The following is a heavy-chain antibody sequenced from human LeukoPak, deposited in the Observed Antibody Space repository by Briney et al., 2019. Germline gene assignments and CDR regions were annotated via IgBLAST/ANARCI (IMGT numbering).Heavy chain of an antibody. CDR3: AKDRPNYYESNGHYYRRDGDS. CDR1: GFTFSIYA. V-gene: IGHV3-23*01. J-gene: IGHJ5*01. D-gene: IGHD3-22*01. Sequence: GGSLRLSCAASGFTFSIYAMSWVRQAPGKGLEWVSSTSSGGDYTYYAGSVKGRFPISRDNSKNTLYLQMNSLRAEDTAKYYCAKDRPNYYESNGHYYRRDGDSWGQGTLVTVSS. CDR2: TSSGGDYT.